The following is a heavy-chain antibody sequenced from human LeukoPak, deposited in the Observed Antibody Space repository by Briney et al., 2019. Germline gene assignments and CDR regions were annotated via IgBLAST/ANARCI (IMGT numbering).Heavy chain of an antibody. J-gene: IGHJ4*02. D-gene: IGHD1-26*01. CDR1: GFTFSSYG. Sequence: GGSLRLSCAASGFTFSSYGMHWVRQAPGKGLEWVAFIRYDGSNKYYADSVKGRFTISRDNSKNTLYLQMNSLRVEDTAVYYCAKDRSGSYSQGLDYWGQGTLVTVSS. V-gene: IGHV3-30*02. CDR2: IRYDGSNK. CDR3: AKDRSGSYSQGLDY.